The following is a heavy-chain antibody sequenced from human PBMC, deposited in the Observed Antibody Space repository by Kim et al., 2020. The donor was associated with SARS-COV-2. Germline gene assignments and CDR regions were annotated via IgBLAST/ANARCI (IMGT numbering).Heavy chain of an antibody. J-gene: IGHJ6*02. CDR1: GFTFDDYT. CDR3: AKVSSSSASSGEGMDV. V-gene: IGHV3-43*01. Sequence: GGSLRLSCAASGFTFDDYTMHWVRQAPGKGLEWVSLISWDGGSTYYADSVKGRFTISRDNSKNSLYLQMNSLRTEDTALYYCAKVSSSSASSGEGMDVWGQGTTVTVSS. D-gene: IGHD6-6*01. CDR2: ISWDGGST.